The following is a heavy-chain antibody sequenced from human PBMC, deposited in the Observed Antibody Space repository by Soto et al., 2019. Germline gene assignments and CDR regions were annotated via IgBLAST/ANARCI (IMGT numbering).Heavy chain of an antibody. J-gene: IGHJ6*02. CDR3: VKDRSDSSYGMDV. V-gene: IGHV3-74*01. CDR2: INSDGSYR. CDR1: GFTFSRYW. D-gene: IGHD4-4*01. Sequence: PGGSLRLSCAASGFTFSRYWMHWVRRAPGKGLVWVSRINSDGSYRTHADSVKGRLAISRDNAKNTLYLQMSSLTADDTAVYYCVKDRSDSSYGMDVWGPGTTVTVSS.